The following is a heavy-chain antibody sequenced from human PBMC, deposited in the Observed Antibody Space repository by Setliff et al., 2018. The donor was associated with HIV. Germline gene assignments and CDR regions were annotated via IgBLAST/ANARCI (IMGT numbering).Heavy chain of an antibody. V-gene: IGHV1-2*06. CDR2: IIPNSAGT. CDR1: IHLHRLL. D-gene: IGHD2-8*01. Sequence: GASVKGLLQGFWIHLHRLLYPLGATGPGQGLEWMGRIIPNSAGTNYAQKFQGRVTMTRDTSISTAYMELSRLRSDDTAVYYCATKVYCTNGVCLDAFDIWGQGTMVTVSS. CDR3: ATKVYCTNGVCLDAFDI. J-gene: IGHJ3*02.